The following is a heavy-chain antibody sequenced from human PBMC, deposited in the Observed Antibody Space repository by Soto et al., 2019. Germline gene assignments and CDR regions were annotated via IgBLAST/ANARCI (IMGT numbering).Heavy chain of an antibody. CDR1: GGCISSGGYY. V-gene: IGHV4-31*03. CDR3: ARSQVVAATWEYYGMDV. J-gene: IGHJ6*02. CDR2: IYYSGST. Sequence: PSETLSLTCNVCGGCISSGGYYWSCIRQHPWKGLEWILYIYYSGSTYYNPSLKIRVTISVYTSKNQFSLKLSSVNAADTAVYYCARSQVVAATWEYYGMDVWGQGTTVTVSS. D-gene: IGHD2-15*01.